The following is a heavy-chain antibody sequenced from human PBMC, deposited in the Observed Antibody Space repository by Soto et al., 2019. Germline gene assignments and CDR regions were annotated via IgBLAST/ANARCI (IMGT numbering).Heavy chain of an antibody. CDR3: AKDNFVVVVAATSPPYFDY. CDR1: GFTFSSYA. V-gene: IGHV3-23*01. CDR2: ISGSGGST. Sequence: GGSLRLSCAASGFTFSSYAMSWVRQAPGKGLEWVSAISGSGGSTYYADSVKGRFTISRDNSKNTLYLQMNSLRAEDTAVYYCAKDNFVVVVAATSPPYFDYWGQGTLVTVSS. D-gene: IGHD2-15*01. J-gene: IGHJ4*02.